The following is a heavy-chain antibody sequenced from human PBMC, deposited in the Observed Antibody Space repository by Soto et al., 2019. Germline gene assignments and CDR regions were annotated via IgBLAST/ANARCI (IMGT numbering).Heavy chain of an antibody. CDR1: GFTFSSYN. CDR3: ERNESSNFYGMGV. V-gene: IGHV3-21*01. D-gene: IGHD6-6*01. CDR2: ISSSGFSI. J-gene: IGHJ6*02. Sequence: GGSLRLSCAASGFTFSSYNMNWVRQAPGKGLEWVSSISSSGFSINYADSVKGRFSISRDNAQNSLHLQMNNLRAEDTAVYYCERNESSNFYGMGVWGQGTTVTVSS.